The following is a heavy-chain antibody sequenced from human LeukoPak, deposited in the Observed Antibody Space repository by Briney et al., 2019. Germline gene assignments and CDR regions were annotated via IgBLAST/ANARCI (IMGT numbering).Heavy chain of an antibody. CDR1: GFTFSDYY. CDR3: ARELRTKTSSGSHQGI. V-gene: IGHV3-11*01. Sequence: GGSLRLSCAASGFTFSDYYMSWIRQATGKGLEWVSYISSSGSTIYYADSVKGRFTISRDNAKNSLYLQMNSLGAEDTAVYYCARELRTKTSSGSHQGIWGQGNTVTVSS. CDR2: ISSSGSTI. D-gene: IGHD3-10*01. J-gene: IGHJ6*02.